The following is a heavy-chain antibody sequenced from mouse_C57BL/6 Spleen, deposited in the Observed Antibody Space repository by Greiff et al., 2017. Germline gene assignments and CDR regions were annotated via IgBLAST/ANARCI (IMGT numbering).Heavy chain of an antibody. CDR2: IDPSDSET. J-gene: IGHJ4*01. D-gene: IGHD2-4*01. CDR3: ASYDDYSSYAMDY. Sequence: QVQLQQPGAELVRPGSSVKLSCKASGYTFTSYWMHWVKQRPIQGLEWIGNIDPSDSETHYNQKFKDKATLTVDKSSSTAYMQLSSLTSEDSAVYYCASYDDYSSYAMDYWGQGTSVTVSS. CDR1: GYTFTSYW. V-gene: IGHV1-52*01.